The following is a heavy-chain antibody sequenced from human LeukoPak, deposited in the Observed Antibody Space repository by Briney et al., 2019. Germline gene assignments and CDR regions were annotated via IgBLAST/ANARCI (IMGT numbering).Heavy chain of an antibody. V-gene: IGHV3-30*04. Sequence: TGGSLRLSCAASGFTFSSYAMHWVRQAPGKGLEWVAVISYDGSNKYYADSVKGRFTISRDNAKNSLYLQMNSLRAEDTAVYYCARDPGDYGDYVFDYWGQGTLVTVSS. CDR3: ARDPGDYGDYVFDY. CDR2: ISYDGSNK. D-gene: IGHD4-17*01. CDR1: GFTFSSYA. J-gene: IGHJ4*02.